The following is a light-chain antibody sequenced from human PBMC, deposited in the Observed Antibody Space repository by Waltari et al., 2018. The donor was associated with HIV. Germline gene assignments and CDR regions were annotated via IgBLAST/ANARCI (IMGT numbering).Light chain of an antibody. Sequence: DIEMTQAPSSIYASLGDRVIITWRASQSINGDLAWYKAKPGQAPRLLIFGTFRLESGVPSRFSGSGSDTDFTLTIRRLQFEDFASYFCQQANNFPHTFGQGTTLELK. CDR3: QQANNFPHT. CDR1: QSINGD. J-gene: IGKJ2*01. CDR2: GTF. V-gene: IGKV1-12*01.